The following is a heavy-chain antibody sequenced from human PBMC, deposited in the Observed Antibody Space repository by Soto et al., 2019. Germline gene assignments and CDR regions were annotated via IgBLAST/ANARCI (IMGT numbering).Heavy chain of an antibody. D-gene: IGHD6-13*01. V-gene: IGHV3-30*18. J-gene: IGHJ4*02. CDR2: ISNDGGDK. CDR1: GFTFSSYG. Sequence: GRSLRLACAASGFTFSSYGMHWVRQAPGKGLEWVAVISNDGGDKYLADSVEGRFTVSRDNSKNTLYLQMNSLRAEDTDFYDCEKDQDVAAPSYSSDFWGQGTLVT. CDR3: EKDQDVAAPSYSSDF.